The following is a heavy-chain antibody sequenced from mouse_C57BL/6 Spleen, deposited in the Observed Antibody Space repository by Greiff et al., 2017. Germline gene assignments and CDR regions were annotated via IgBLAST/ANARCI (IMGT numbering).Heavy chain of an antibody. J-gene: IGHJ2*01. V-gene: IGHV1-81*01. CDR2: IYPRSGNT. CDR3: ARSDYYGSSYYFDY. D-gene: IGHD1-1*01. CDR1: GYTFTSYG. Sequence: VQLQQSGAELARPGASVKLSCKASGYTFTSYGISWVKQRTGQGLEWIGEIYPRSGNTYYNEKFKGKATLTADKSSSTVYMELRSLTSEDSAVYFCARSDYYGSSYYFDYWGQGTTLTVSS.